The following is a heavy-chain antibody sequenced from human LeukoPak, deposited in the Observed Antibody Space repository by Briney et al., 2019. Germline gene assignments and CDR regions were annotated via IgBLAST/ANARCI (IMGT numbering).Heavy chain of an antibody. V-gene: IGHV4-34*01. J-gene: IGHJ6*03. Sequence: PSETLSLTCAVYGGSFNGHHWTWIRQAPGKGLEWIGEIKHSGSTNYNPSLKSRDTISVDTSKNHFSLKLNSVTAADTALYYCASGTTVTTFQAGTYYYYYIDVWGKGTTVAVSS. CDR3: ASGTTVTTFQAGTYYYYYIDV. CDR2: IKHSGST. CDR1: GGSFNGHH. D-gene: IGHD4-17*01.